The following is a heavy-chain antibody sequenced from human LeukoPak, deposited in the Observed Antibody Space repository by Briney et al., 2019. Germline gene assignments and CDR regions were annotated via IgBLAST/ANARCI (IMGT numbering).Heavy chain of an antibody. J-gene: IGHJ1*01. CDR1: GFTFSSYA. D-gene: IGHD2-2*01. V-gene: IGHV3-23*01. CDR3: AKGSCSSSSCYVMYFLH. Sequence: GGSLRLSCAASGFTFSSYAMSWVRQAPGKGLEWVSAISGSGGSTYYADSVKGRFTISRDNSKNTLYLQMNSLRAEDTAVYYCAKGSCSSSSCYVMYFLHRGQGTLVTVSS. CDR2: ISGSGGST.